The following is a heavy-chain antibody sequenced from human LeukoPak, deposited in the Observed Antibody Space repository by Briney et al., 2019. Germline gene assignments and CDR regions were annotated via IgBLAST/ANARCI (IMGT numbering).Heavy chain of an antibody. J-gene: IGHJ6*02. CDR2: IYYSGNT. V-gene: IGHV4-59*01. D-gene: IGHD6-19*01. CDR1: GGSITSSY. CDR3: ARGQWLADYYYYGMDV. Sequence: SETLSLTCSVSGGSITSSYWNWIRQPPGKGLEWIGYIYYSGNTNYNPSLKSRVTISIDTSKNQFSLKLSSVTAADTAVYYCARGQWLADYYYYGMDVWGQGTTVTVSS.